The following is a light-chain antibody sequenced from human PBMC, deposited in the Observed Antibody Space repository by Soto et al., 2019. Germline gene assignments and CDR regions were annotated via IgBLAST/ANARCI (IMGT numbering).Light chain of an antibody. J-gene: IGLJ1*01. CDR3: CSYTRCGTLI. CDR2: YVS. CDR1: SSDIGDYNY. V-gene: IGLV2-14*01. Sequence: QSALTQPASVSGSPGQSITISCGGTSSDIGDYNYVSWYQQHPGKVPKVIIYYVSNRPSGVSYRFSATKSGNTASLTISGLQAEDEADYYGCSYTRCGTLIFGPVTKLTVL.